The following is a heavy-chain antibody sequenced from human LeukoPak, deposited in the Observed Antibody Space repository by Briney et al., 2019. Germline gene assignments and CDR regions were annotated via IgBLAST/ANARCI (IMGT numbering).Heavy chain of an antibody. CDR3: ARHYSSGYELDVDY. D-gene: IGHD3-22*01. V-gene: IGHV4-59*08. CDR1: GGSISSDY. CDR2: IDYSGST. Sequence: SETLSLTCTVSGGSISSDYWSWIRQPPGKGLEWIGYIDYSGSTNYNPSLQSRVTISVDTSKNQFSLQLSSVTAADTAVYFCARHYSSGYELDVDYWGQGTLVTVSS. J-gene: IGHJ4*02.